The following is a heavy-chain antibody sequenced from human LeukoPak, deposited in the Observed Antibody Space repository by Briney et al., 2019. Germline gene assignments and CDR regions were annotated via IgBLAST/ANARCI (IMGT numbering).Heavy chain of an antibody. CDR2: SSSTSNTI. Sequence: GGSLTLSYAASGFTFNYYSINWLHQAPGKGLDWVSFSSSTSNTIDYADYVKGPFTISRDNAKNSLYLQMNSLRDKDTAVYSCARVRGTPYAHASFDYWGQGTLVTVSS. J-gene: IGHJ4*02. D-gene: IGHD1-26*01. V-gene: IGHV3-48*02. CDR3: ARVRGTPYAHASFDY. CDR1: GFTFNYYS.